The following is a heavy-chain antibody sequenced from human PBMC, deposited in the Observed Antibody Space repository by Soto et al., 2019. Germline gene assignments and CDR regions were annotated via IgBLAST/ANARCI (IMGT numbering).Heavy chain of an antibody. CDR2: ISGSGGST. D-gene: IGHD1-7*01. CDR3: AKDPLTTAEMNYNWFDP. Sequence: GGSLRLSCAASGFTFSSYAMSWVRQAPGKGLEWVSAISGSGGSTYYADSVKGRFTISRDNSKNTLYLQMNSLRAEDTAVYYCAKDPLTTAEMNYNWFDPWGQGTLVTVSS. V-gene: IGHV3-23*01. CDR1: GFTFSSYA. J-gene: IGHJ5*02.